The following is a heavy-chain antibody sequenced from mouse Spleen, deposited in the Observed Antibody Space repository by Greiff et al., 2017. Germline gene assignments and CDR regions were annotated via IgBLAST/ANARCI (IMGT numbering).Heavy chain of an antibody. D-gene: IGHD1-1*01. CDR1: GFNIKDYY. V-gene: IGHV14-1*01. Sequence: VQLQQSGAELVRPGASVKLSCTASGFNIKDYYMHWVKQRPEQGLEWIGRIDPEDGDTEYAPKFQGKATMTADTSSNTAYLQLSSLTSEDTAVYYCTLTTVVAPLDYWGQGTTLTVSS. CDR3: TLTTVVAPLDY. CDR2: IDPEDGDT. J-gene: IGHJ2*01.